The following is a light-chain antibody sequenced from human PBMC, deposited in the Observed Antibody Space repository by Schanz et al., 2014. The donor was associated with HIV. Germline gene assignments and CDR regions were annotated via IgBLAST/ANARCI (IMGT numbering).Light chain of an antibody. J-gene: IGLJ2*01. CDR3: VTWDSSLRVVV. V-gene: IGLV1-51*01. CDR1: SSNIGDNY. Sequence: QSVLTQPPSVSAAPGQKVAISCSGGSSNIGDNYVSWYQQFPGAAPKLVIYDNNRRPSGIPGRFSGAKSCTSATLGITGLQTGDEADYYCVTWDSSLRVVVFGGGTKLTVL. CDR2: DNN.